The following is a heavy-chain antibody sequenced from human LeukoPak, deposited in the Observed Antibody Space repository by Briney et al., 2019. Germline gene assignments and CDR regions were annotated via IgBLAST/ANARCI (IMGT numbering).Heavy chain of an antibody. CDR1: GYTFTSYA. D-gene: IGHD6-19*01. CDR3: ARVRGWYGEFDY. V-gene: IGHV1-3*01. CDR2: INAGNGNT. Sequence: ASVKVSCKASGYTFTSYAMHWVRQAPGQRLEWMGWINAGNGNTKYSQKFRGRVTITRDTSASTAYMELSSLRSEDTAVYYCARVRGWYGEFDYWGQGTLVTVSS. J-gene: IGHJ4*02.